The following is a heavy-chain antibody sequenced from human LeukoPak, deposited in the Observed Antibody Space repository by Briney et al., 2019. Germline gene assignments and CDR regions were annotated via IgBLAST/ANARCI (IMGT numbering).Heavy chain of an antibody. CDR2: IKSKTDGGTT. CDR1: GFTFSNAW. Sequence: PGGSLRLSCAASGFTFSNAWMSWVRQAPGKGLEWVGRIKSKTDGGTTDYAAPVKGRFTISRDDSKNTLYLQMNSLKTEDTAVYYRTTGFDDYVWGSYRPSRFDYWGQGTLVTVSS. V-gene: IGHV3-15*01. CDR3: TTGFDDYVWGSYRPSRFDY. D-gene: IGHD3-16*02. J-gene: IGHJ4*02.